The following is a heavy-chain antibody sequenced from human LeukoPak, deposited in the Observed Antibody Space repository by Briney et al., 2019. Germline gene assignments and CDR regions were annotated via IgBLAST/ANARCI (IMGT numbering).Heavy chain of an antibody. Sequence: ASVKVSCKASGGTFSSYAISWVRQAPGQGLEWMGGIIPIFGTANYAQKFQGRVTTTTGESTSTAHMELSSLRSEDTAVYYCASSRAGHTLYDYWGQGTLVTVSS. V-gene: IGHV1-69*05. CDR1: GGTFSSYA. D-gene: IGHD6-13*01. J-gene: IGHJ4*02. CDR3: ASSRAGHTLYDY. CDR2: IIPIFGTA.